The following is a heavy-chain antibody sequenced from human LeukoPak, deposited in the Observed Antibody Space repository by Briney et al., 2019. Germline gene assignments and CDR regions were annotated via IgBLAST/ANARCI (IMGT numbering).Heavy chain of an antibody. CDR2: ISYRGST. D-gene: IGHD2-2*01. Sequence: PSETLSLTCTVSGDSVRSDSYYWSWIRQPPGKGLEWIAYISYRGSTNYNPSLKSRVTISVDTSKNQFSLKLSSVSAADTAVYYCARWYCTRTRCYVDYWGQGTLVTASA. J-gene: IGHJ4*02. V-gene: IGHV4-61*01. CDR3: ARWYCTRTRCYVDY. CDR1: GDSVRSDSYY.